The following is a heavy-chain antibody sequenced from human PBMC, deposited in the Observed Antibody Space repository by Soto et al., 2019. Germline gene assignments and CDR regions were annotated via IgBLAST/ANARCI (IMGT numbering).Heavy chain of an antibody. J-gene: IGHJ4*02. CDR2: IYSSGST. CDR1: GVSITNYY. Sequence: ETLCRTCSVPGVSITNYYWDWIRQPSGKGLEWIGRIYSSGSTNYNPSLQSRVTMSVDTSNYQFSLRLSSVTAADTAVYYCARETCYGGSCYAFFDYWGQGILVTVYS. CDR3: ARETCYGGSCYAFFDY. V-gene: IGHV4-4*07. D-gene: IGHD2-15*01.